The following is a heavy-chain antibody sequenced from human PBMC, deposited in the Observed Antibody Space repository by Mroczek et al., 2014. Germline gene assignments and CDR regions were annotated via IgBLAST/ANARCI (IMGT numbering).Heavy chain of an antibody. J-gene: IGHJ6*03. CDR1: GGSISSGGYY. V-gene: IGHV4-31*03. CDR2: IYYSGST. D-gene: IGHD4-17*01. Sequence: VQLLETGPGLVKPSQTLSLTCTVSGGSISSGGYYWSWIRQHPGKGLEWIGYIYYSGSTYYNPSLKSRVTISVDTSKNQFSLKLSSVTAADTAVYYCARDRARTVTTNYYYYYMDVWGKGTTVTVSS. CDR3: ARDRARTVTTNYYYYYMDV.